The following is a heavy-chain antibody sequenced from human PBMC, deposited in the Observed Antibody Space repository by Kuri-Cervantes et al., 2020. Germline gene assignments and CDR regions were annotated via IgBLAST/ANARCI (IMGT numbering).Heavy chain of an antibody. D-gene: IGHD2-2*01. CDR2: IYYSGST. CDR1: GGSFSGYY. J-gene: IGHJ5*02. CDR3: ARVVPADRAFDP. Sequence: SETLSLTCAVYGGSFSGYYWSWIRQHPGKGLEWIGYIYYSGSTYYNPSLKSRVTISVDTSKNQFSLKLSSVTAADTAVYYCARVVPADRAFDPWGPGTLVTVSS. V-gene: IGHV4-31*11.